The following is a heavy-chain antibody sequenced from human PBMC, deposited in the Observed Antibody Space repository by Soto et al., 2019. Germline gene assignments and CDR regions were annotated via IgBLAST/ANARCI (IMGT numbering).Heavy chain of an antibody. CDR2: IGGSGRNT. CDR3: ARVLRYFDTPYGMDV. D-gene: IGHD3-9*01. V-gene: IGHV3-23*01. J-gene: IGHJ6*02. Sequence: EVQLLESGEGLVQPGGSLKLSCAASGFTFSNHAMSWVRQAPGKGLEWVSGIGGSGRNTYYADSVKGRFTISRDNSQNTLVLHMNSLRAEDTAEYYCARVLRYFDTPYGMDVWGQGTTVTVSS. CDR1: GFTFSNHA.